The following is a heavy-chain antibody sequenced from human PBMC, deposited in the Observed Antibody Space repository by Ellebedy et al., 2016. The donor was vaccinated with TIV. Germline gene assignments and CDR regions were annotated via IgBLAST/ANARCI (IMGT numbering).Heavy chain of an antibody. J-gene: IGHJ4*02. CDR3: ARRGEMATPFDY. D-gene: IGHD5-24*01. V-gene: IGHV1-46*01. CDR2: INPSGGST. Sequence: ASVKVSCXASGYTFTGYYMHWVRQAPGQGLEWMGIINPSGGSTSYAQKFQGRVTMTRDTSTSTVYMELSSLRSEDTAVYYCARRGEMATPFDYWGQGTLVTVSS. CDR1: GYTFTGYY.